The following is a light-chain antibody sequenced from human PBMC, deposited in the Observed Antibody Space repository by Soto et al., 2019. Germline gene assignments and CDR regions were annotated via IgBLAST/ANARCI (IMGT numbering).Light chain of an antibody. CDR3: QSYDSSLSGLV. J-gene: IGLJ1*01. V-gene: IGLV1-40*01. CDR2: GNS. Sequence: QLVLTQPPSVSGAPGQRVTISCTGSSSNIGAGYDVHWYQQLPGTAPKLLIYGNSNRPSGVPDRFSGSKSGTSASLAITGLQAEDEADYYCQSYDSSLSGLVFGTRTKLTVL. CDR1: SSNIGAGYD.